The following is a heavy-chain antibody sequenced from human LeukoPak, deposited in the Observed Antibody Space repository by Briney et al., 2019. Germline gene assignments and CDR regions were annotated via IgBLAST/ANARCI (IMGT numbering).Heavy chain of an antibody. J-gene: IGHJ4*02. CDR3: ARAPVTSCSGVLCYPFDY. D-gene: IGHD2-15*01. CDR2: ISSSGSTI. V-gene: IGHV3-48*03. Sequence: GGSLRLSCAASGFTFSSYEMNWVRQAPGKGLGWVSYISSSGSTIYYADSVKGRFTISRDNAKNSLYLQMNSLRAEDAAVYYCARAPVTSCSGVLCYPFDYWGQGTLVTVSS. CDR1: GFTFSSYE.